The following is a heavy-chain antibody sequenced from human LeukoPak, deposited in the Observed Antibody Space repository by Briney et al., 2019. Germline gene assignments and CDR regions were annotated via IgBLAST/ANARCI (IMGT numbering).Heavy chain of an antibody. Sequence: VASVKVSCKASGYTFTSYGISWVRQAPGQGLEWMGWISAYNGNTNYAQKLQGRVTMTTDTSTSTAYMELRSLRSDDTAVYYCARGRLYYYDRGPVGYWGQGTLVTVSS. CDR2: ISAYNGNT. D-gene: IGHD3-22*01. CDR3: ARGRLYYYDRGPVGY. J-gene: IGHJ4*02. V-gene: IGHV1-18*01. CDR1: GYTFTSYG.